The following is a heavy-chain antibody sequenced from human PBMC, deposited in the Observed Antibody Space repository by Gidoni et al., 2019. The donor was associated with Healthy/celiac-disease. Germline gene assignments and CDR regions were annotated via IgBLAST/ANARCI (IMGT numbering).Heavy chain of an antibody. CDR3: ARDYYDSSGYYYVGDY. CDR2: ISSNGGST. V-gene: IGHV3-64*01. D-gene: IGHD3-22*01. CDR1: GFTFSSYA. Sequence: EVQLVESGGGLVQPGGSLRLSCAASGFTFSSYAMHWVSQAPGKGLEYVSAISSNGGSTYYANSVKGRFTISRDNSKNTLYLQMGSLRAEDMAVYYCARDYYDSSGYYYVGDYWGQGTLVTVSS. J-gene: IGHJ4*02.